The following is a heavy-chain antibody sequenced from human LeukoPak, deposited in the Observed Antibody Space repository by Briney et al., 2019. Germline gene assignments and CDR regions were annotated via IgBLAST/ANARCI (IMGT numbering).Heavy chain of an antibody. CDR1: GFTFSSCA. D-gene: IGHD5-12*01. CDR3: ARARVRYSGYDWDY. V-gene: IGHV3-64*01. Sequence: PGGSLRLSCAASGFTFSSCAMHWVRQAPGKGLEYVSAISSNGGSTYYANSVKGRFTISRDNSKNTLYLQMGGLRAEDMAVYYCARARVRYSGYDWDYWGQGTLVTVSS. CDR2: ISSNGGST. J-gene: IGHJ4*02.